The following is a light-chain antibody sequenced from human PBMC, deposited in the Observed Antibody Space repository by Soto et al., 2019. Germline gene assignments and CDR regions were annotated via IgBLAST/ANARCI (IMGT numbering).Light chain of an antibody. V-gene: IGLV1-40*01. J-gene: IGLJ2*01. CDR3: RSYDSSLRGV. Sequence: QSVLTQPPSVSGAPGQRVTISCTGSSSNIGAGYDVHWYQQLPGTAPKLLIYGNSNRPSGVPDRFSGSKSGTSASLAITGLKAEDGADYCCRSYDSSLRGVFGGGTKLTVL. CDR2: GNS. CDR1: SSNIGAGYD.